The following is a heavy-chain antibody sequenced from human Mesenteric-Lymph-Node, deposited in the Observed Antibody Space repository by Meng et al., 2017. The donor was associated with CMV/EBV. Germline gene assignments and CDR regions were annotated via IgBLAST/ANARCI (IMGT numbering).Heavy chain of an antibody. CDR1: GFTLSTYA. V-gene: IGHV3-21*01. D-gene: IGHD5-12*01. CDR2: ISSSSSYI. J-gene: IGHJ6*02. Sequence: GGSLRLSCVASGFTLSTYAMSWVRQAPGKGLEWVSSISSSSSYIYYADSVKGRFTISRDNAKNSLFLQMNSLRAEDTAIYYCARVLYTGYEFYYYYGMDVWGQGTTVTVSS. CDR3: ARVLYTGYEFYYYYGMDV.